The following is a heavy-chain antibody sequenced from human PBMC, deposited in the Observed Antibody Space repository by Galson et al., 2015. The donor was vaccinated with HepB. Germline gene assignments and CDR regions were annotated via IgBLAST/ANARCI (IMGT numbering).Heavy chain of an antibody. CDR3: ARGRYCTSGACPYYFDN. CDR1: GYTFTNYD. J-gene: IGHJ4*02. D-gene: IGHD2-8*01. CDR2: MSPDSGNT. V-gene: IGHV1-8*01. Sequence: SVKVSCKASGYTFTNYDINWVRQATGQGLEWMGWMSPDSGNTGYAQKFQGRVTMTRNTSISTAYMQLSSLRSEDTAVYYCARGRYCTSGACPYYFDNWGQGTLVTVSS.